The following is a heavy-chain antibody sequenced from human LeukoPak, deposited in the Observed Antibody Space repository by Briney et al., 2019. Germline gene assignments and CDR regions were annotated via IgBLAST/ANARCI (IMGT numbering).Heavy chain of an antibody. D-gene: IGHD3-10*01. J-gene: IGHJ5*02. CDR1: SGSISTSNYY. CDR2: IYYSGST. Sequence: SETLSLTCTVSSGSISTSNYYWGWVRQPPGKALEWIGSIYYSGSTYYNPSLKSRVTISVDTSKNQFSLKLSSVTAADTAVYYCARDGGFTMVRGATNWFDPWGQGTLVTVSS. V-gene: IGHV4-39*07. CDR3: ARDGGFTMVRGATNWFDP.